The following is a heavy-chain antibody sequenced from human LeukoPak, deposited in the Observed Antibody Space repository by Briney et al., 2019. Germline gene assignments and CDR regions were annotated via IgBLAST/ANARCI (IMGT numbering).Heavy chain of an antibody. CDR2: IKQDGSEK. CDR1: GFTFSSYW. J-gene: IGHJ6*02. V-gene: IGHV3-7*01. D-gene: IGHD6-13*01. Sequence: GGSLRLSCAASGFTFSSYWMSWVRQAPGKGLEWVANIKQDGSEKYYVDSVKGRFTISRDNAKNSLYLQMDSLRAEDTAVYYCATTPPRSSRRMDVWGQGTTVTVSS. CDR3: ATTPPRSSRRMDV.